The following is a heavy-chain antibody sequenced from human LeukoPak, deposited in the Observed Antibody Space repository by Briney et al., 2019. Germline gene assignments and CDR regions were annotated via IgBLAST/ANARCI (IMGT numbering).Heavy chain of an antibody. Sequence: GGSLRLSGTASGSTFGDYAMSWFRQAPGKGLEGVALIRAIASGGTTEHAPSVKGTFTITRDDHKSIAYLQMNALKIEDTAVYYCANFDCPTGDFDICGQGTMVAVSS. V-gene: IGHV3-49*03. CDR1: GSTFGDYA. D-gene: IGHD3-9*01. CDR2: IRAIASGGTT. J-gene: IGHJ3*02. CDR3: ANFDCPTGDFDI.